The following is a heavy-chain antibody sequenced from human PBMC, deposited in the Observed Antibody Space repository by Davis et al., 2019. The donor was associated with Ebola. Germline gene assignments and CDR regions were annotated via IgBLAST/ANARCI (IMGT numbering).Heavy chain of an antibody. V-gene: IGHV4-39*02. Sequence: GALRLSCSVSGDSVSSARYHWGWFRQPPGKGLEWIGTIYTGESVYYSPSLKSRATISIDTSKNHVSLMLNSVTAADTAVFFCARLSFYGSGAYPRPYYFGMDIWGQGTTVIVSS. CDR3: ARLSFYGSGAYPRPYYFGMDI. CDR2: IYTGESV. J-gene: IGHJ6*02. D-gene: IGHD3-10*01. CDR1: GDSVSSARYH.